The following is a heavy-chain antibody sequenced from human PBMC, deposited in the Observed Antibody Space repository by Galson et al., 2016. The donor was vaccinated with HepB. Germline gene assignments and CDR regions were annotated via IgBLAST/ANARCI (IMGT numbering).Heavy chain of an antibody. CDR3: VTEGCGSPSCYDH. D-gene: IGHD2-2*01. CDR1: GFTFSTYS. Sequence: SLRLSCAASGFTFSTYSMNWVRQAPGKGLEWVSYISSGSSTIYYADSVKGRFTISRDNAKNSLYLQMNSLKVEDTALYYCVTEGCGSPSCYDHWGQGTLVTVSS. V-gene: IGHV3-48*01. CDR2: ISSGSSTI. J-gene: IGHJ5*02.